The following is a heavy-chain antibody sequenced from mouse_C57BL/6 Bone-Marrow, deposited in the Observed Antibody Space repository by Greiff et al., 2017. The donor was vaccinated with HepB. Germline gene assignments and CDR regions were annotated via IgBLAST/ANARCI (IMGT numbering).Heavy chain of an antibody. J-gene: IGHJ4*01. D-gene: IGHD2-4*01. CDR1: GFSFNTYA. V-gene: IGHV10-1*01. Sequence: DVMLVESGGGLVQPKGSLKLSCAASGFSFNTYAMNWVRQAPGKGLEWVARIRSKSNNYATYYADSVKDRFTISRDDSESMLYLQMNNLKTEDTAMYYCVGRGLPAMDYWGQGTSVTVSS. CDR2: IRSKSNNYAT. CDR3: VGRGLPAMDY.